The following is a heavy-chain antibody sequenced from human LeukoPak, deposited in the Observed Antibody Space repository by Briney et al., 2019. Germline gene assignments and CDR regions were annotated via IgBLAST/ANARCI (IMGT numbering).Heavy chain of an antibody. CDR2: IYYSGST. V-gene: IGHV4-59*01. J-gene: IGHJ4*02. CDR1: GGSISSYY. CDR3: ARDGYSGSSLFDY. Sequence: SETLSLTCTVSGGSISSYYWSWIRQPPGKGLEWIGYIYYSGSTNYNPSLKSRVTMSVDTSKNQFSLKLSSVTAADTAVYYCARDGYSGSSLFDYWGQGTLVTVSS. D-gene: IGHD1-26*01.